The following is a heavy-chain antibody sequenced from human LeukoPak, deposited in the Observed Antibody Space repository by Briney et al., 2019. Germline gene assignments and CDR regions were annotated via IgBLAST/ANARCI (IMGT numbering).Heavy chain of an antibody. CDR3: ARGSESYSMGDY. CDR1: GYTSRNYY. V-gene: IGHV1-46*04. Sequence: ASVKVSCKASGYTSRNYYMHWVRQAPGQGLEWMGIINPNGGSTTYAQKLRGRVTTTRDMSTTTIYMELSSLRSEDTAVYYCARGSESYSMGDYWGQGTLVTVST. D-gene: IGHD2-15*01. J-gene: IGHJ4*02. CDR2: INPNGGST.